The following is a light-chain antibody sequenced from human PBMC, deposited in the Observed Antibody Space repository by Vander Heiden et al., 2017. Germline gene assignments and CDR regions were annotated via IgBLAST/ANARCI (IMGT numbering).Light chain of an antibody. CDR3: NCRDSSGKQHVV. V-gene: IGLV3-19*01. Sequence: SELTQVPAVSVALVPTVRITSQGDSLRSYYESWYEQKPGQATVLDIDGKNNRPSGIPDRSTGYSSGNTASWTITGAQAEDEADDYCNCRDSSGKQHVVFGGGTKLTGL. J-gene: IGLJ2*01. CDR2: GKN. CDR1: SLRSYY.